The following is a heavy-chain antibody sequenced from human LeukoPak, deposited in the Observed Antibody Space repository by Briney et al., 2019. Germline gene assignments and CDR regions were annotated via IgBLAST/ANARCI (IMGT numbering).Heavy chain of an antibody. D-gene: IGHD3-10*01. CDR3: AKRLWFGDSLGVPFDY. V-gene: IGHV3-30*02. Sequence: GGSLRLSCVASGFSSKDHGMHWVRQAPGKGLEWVAFMRYDGSQILYTDSVKGRFIISRDNSKSTLHLQIDRLRVDDTAVYYCAKRLWFGDSLGVPFDYWGQGTLVTVSP. CDR1: GFSSKDHG. J-gene: IGHJ4*02. CDR2: MRYDGSQI.